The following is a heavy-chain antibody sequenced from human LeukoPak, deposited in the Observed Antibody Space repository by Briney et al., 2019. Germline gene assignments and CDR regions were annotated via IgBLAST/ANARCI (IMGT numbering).Heavy chain of an antibody. V-gene: IGHV4-34*01. CDR2: INHSGST. J-gene: IGHJ3*02. CDR3: ASPTYYYDSSGDAFDI. Sequence: PSETLSLTCAVYGGSFSGYYWSWIRQPPGKGLEWIGEINHSGSTNYNPSLKSRVTISVDTSKNQFSLKLSSVTAADTAVYYCASPTYYYDSSGDAFDIWGQGTMVTVSS. D-gene: IGHD3-22*01. CDR1: GGSFSGYY.